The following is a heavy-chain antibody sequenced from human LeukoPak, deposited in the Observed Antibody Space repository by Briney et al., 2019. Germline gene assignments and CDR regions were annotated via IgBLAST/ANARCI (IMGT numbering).Heavy chain of an antibody. V-gene: IGHV4-59*01. CDR3: ARFGYRYFEY. D-gene: IGHD3-10*01. CDR2: IYYTGSS. J-gene: IGHJ4*02. CDR1: GGSINSFY. Sequence: SETLSLTCTVSGGSINSFYWSWIRQPPGKGLEWIGYIYYTGSSDYNPALKSRVTTSVDTSKNQFSLKMSSVTAADTAIYYCARFGYRYFEYWGQGILVTVSS.